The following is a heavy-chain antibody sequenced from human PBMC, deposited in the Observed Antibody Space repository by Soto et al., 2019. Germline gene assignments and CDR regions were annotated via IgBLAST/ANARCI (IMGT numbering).Heavy chain of an antibody. CDR3: ARVQHSVAGTVYMDV. Sequence: SQTLSLTCSISGDSVSSKIAAWNWIRQSPSRGLEWLGRTYYRSKWYNDYAVSVKSRITINPDTSKNQFSLQLNSVTPEDTAVYYCARVQHSVAGTVYMDVWGQGTTVTVSS. V-gene: IGHV6-1*01. CDR1: GDSVSSKIAA. D-gene: IGHD6-19*01. CDR2: TYYRSKWYN. J-gene: IGHJ6*02.